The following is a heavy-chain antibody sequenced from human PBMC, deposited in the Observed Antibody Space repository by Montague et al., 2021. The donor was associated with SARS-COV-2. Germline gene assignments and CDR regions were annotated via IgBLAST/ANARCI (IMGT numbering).Heavy chain of an antibody. CDR1: GRSISSSSYY. Sequence: SETLSLTCTVSGRSISSSSYYWGWIRQPPGKGLEWIGYIYYSGSTYYNPSLKSRVTISVDTSKNQFSLKLSSVTAADTAVYYCAREGGWLSRGSYYFDYWGQGTLVTVSS. V-gene: IGHV4-39*07. CDR2: IYYSGST. J-gene: IGHJ4*02. CDR3: AREGGWLSRGSYYFDY. D-gene: IGHD3-22*01.